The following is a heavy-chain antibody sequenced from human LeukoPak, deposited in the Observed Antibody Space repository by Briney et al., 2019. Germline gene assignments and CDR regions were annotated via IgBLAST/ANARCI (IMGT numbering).Heavy chain of an antibody. V-gene: IGHV3-30*02. Sequence: GGSLRLSCGASGFTFSTYDMHWVRQAPGKGLEWVAFIRYDGIDKYYVDSVKGRFTISRDNSKNTVYLQMNSLRAEDTAIYYCAKPSGSGFDYWGQGTLVTVSP. CDR3: AKPSGSGFDY. J-gene: IGHJ4*02. CDR2: IRYDGIDK. CDR1: GFTFSTYD. D-gene: IGHD1-26*01.